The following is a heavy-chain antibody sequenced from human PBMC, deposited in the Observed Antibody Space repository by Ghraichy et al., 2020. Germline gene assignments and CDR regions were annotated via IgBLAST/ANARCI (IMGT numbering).Heavy chain of an antibody. CDR3: ARVALPYDFWSGYYGGYYYYYMDV. J-gene: IGHJ6*03. CDR2: IKQDGSEK. V-gene: IGHV3-7*01. D-gene: IGHD3-3*01. CDR1: GFTFSSYW. Sequence: SCAASGFTFSSYWMSWVRQAPGKGLEWVANIKQDGSEKYYVDSVKGRFTISRDNAKNSLYLQMNSLRAEDTAVYYCARVALPYDFWSGYYGGYYYYYMDVWGKGTTVTVSS.